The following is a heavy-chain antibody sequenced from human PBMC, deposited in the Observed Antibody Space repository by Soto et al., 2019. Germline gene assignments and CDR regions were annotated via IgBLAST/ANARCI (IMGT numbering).Heavy chain of an antibody. CDR1: GYTFTSYY. J-gene: IGHJ6*02. CDR2: INTSGGGT. Sequence: GASVKVSCKASGYTFTSYYMHWVRQAPGQGLEWMGIINTSGGGTTYAQKFQGRVTMTRDTSTSTVYMELSSLRSEDTAVYYCAREIAAAGGSYYYYYGMDVWGQGTTVTVSS. CDR3: AREIAAAGGSYYYYYGMDV. V-gene: IGHV1-46*01. D-gene: IGHD6-13*01.